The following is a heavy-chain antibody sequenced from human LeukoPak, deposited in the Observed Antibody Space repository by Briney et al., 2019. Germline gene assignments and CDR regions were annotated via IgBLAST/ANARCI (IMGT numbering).Heavy chain of an antibody. V-gene: IGHV3-30-3*01. CDR3: ARDVDSSG. Sequence: GGSLSLSCAASGFTFSSYWMNWDRQAPGKGLEWVAVISFDGISKYYADSVKGRFTISRDNSENTLYLQMNSLRTEDTALYYCARDVDSSGWGQGTLVTVSS. CDR1: GFTFSSYW. D-gene: IGHD6-19*01. CDR2: ISFDGISK. J-gene: IGHJ4*02.